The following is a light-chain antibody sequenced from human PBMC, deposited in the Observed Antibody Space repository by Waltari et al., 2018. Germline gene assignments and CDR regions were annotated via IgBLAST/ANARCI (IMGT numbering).Light chain of an antibody. CDR3: QQRSDWPSIT. J-gene: IGKJ5*01. CDR2: DAS. V-gene: IGKV3-11*01. CDR1: QSISTY. Sequence: EVVLKQSQATLSLSPGETATLSCRASQSISTYLAWYQHKPGQAPRLLIYDASNRATGIPDRFSGSGSGTDFTLTISSLEPEDFVVYYCQQRSDWPSITFGQGTRLEIK.